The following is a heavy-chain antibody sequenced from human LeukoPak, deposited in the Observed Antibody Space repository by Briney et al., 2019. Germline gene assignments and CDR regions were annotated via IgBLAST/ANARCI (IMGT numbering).Heavy chain of an antibody. CDR3: ATGLVITTTDY. CDR1: GFTFSSYW. Sequence: GGSLRLSCAASGFTFSSYWMNWARQAPGKGLEWVASINHNGNVNYYVDSVKGRFTISRDNAKNSLYLQMSNLRAEDTAVYYCATGLVITTTDYWGQGTLVTVSS. J-gene: IGHJ4*02. D-gene: IGHD3-22*01. V-gene: IGHV3-7*03. CDR2: INHNGNVN.